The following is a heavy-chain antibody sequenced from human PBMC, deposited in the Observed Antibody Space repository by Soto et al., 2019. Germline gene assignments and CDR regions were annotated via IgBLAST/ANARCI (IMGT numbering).Heavy chain of an antibody. J-gene: IGHJ5*02. Sequence: PSETLSLTCTVSGGSISSYYWSWIRQPPGKGLEWIGYIYYSGSTNYNPSLKSRVTISVDTSKNQFSLKLSSVTAADTAVYYCASLHGGCSGRENWFDLCGQGTPVTVSS. CDR1: GGSISSYY. D-gene: IGHD6-25*01. CDR2: IYYSGST. V-gene: IGHV4-59*01. CDR3: ASLHGGCSGRENWFDL.